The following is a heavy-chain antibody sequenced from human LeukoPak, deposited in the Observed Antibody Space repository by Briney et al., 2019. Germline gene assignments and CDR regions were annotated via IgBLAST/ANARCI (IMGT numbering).Heavy chain of an antibody. CDR2: INHSGST. D-gene: IGHD5-18*01. Sequence: PSETLSLTCAVYGGSFSGYYWSWIRQPPGKGLEWIGEINHSGSTNYNPSLKSRVTISVDTTNNQFSLKLSSVTGAGTAVYYCASSGSIQLWLMNYWGQGTLVTVSS. J-gene: IGHJ4*02. V-gene: IGHV4-34*01. CDR1: GGSFSGYY. CDR3: ASSGSIQLWLMNY.